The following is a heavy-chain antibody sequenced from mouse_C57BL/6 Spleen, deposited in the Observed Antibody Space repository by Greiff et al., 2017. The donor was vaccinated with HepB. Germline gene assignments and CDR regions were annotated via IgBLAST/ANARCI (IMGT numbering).Heavy chain of an antibody. CDR1: GYSITSGYY. J-gene: IGHJ2*01. V-gene: IGHV3-6*01. CDR2: ISYDGSN. D-gene: IGHD2-2*01. Sequence: EVKLMESGPGLVKPSQSLSLTCSVTGYSITSGYYWNWIRQFPGNKLEWMGYISYDGSNNYNPSLKNRISITRDTSKNQFFLKLNSVTTEDTATYYCARLYYGYPFFDYWGQGTTLTVSS. CDR3: ARLYYGYPFFDY.